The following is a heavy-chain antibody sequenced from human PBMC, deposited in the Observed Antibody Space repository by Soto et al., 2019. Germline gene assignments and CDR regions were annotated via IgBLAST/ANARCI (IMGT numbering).Heavy chain of an antibody. Sequence: PSETLSLTCAVYGGSFSGYYWSWIRQPPGKGLEWIGEINHSGSTNYNPSLKSRVTISVDTSKNQFSLKLSSVTAADTAVYYCARGSLYYDFWSGHRQHNRFDPWGQGTLVTVSS. CDR1: GGSFSGYY. V-gene: IGHV4-34*01. J-gene: IGHJ5*02. CDR3: ARGSLYYDFWSGHRQHNRFDP. CDR2: INHSGST. D-gene: IGHD3-3*01.